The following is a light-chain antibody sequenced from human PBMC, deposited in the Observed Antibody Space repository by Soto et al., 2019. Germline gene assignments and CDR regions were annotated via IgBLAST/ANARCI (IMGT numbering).Light chain of an antibody. Sequence: QSALTQPASVSGSPGQSITISCTGTSSDVGGYNYVSWYQQHPGKAPKLMIYEVSNRPSGVSNRFSGSKSGNPASLTISRCRAQDWDDYYCSLYTSSSTWVFCGGTKLTV. CDR2: EVS. V-gene: IGLV2-14*01. CDR1: SSDVGGYNY. J-gene: IGLJ3*02. CDR3: SLYTSSSTWV.